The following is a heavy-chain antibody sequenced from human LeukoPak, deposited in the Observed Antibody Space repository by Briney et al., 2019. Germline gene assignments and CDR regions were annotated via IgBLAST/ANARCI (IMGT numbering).Heavy chain of an antibody. CDR3: ARGGYCSSTTCNPTVDAFDI. Sequence: GGSLRLSCAASGFSFSSYSMNWVRQAPGKGLEWVSYISSGSSTIYYADSVKGRFTISRDNAKNSLCLQMNSLRAEDTAVYYCARGGYCSSTTCNPTVDAFDIWGQGTLVTVSS. CDR1: GFSFSSYS. V-gene: IGHV3-48*01. J-gene: IGHJ3*02. CDR2: ISSGSSTI. D-gene: IGHD2-2*01.